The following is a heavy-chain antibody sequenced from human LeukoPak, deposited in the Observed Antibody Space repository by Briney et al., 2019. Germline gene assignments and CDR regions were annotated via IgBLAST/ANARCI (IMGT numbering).Heavy chain of an antibody. D-gene: IGHD3-3*01. V-gene: IGHV4-38-2*01. CDR1: GYSISSGYY. J-gene: IGHJ6*03. Sequence: SETLSLTCVVSGYSISSGYYWGWIRQPPGKGLEWIGSVYQSGSTYYNPSLKSRVTMSLDTSKNQFSLKLSSVTAADTAVYYCARHGGAIYYYYMDVWGKGTTVTVSS. CDR2: VYQSGST. CDR3: ARHGGAIYYYYMDV.